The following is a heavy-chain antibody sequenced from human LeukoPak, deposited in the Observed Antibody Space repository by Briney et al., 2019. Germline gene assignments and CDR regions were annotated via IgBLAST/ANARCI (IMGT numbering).Heavy chain of an antibody. CDR3: ARMGTTRIRVYWFDP. Sequence: VASVKVSCKASGYTFTGYYMHWVRQAPGQGLEWMGWINPNSGGTNYAQKFQGRVTMTRDTSISTAYMELSRLRSDDTAVYYCARMGTTRIRVYWFDPWGQGTLVTASS. J-gene: IGHJ5*02. CDR1: GYTFTGYY. V-gene: IGHV1-2*02. D-gene: IGHD1-7*01. CDR2: INPNSGGT.